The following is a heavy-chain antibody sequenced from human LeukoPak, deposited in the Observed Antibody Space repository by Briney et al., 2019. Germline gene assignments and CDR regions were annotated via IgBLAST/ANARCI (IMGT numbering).Heavy chain of an antibody. CDR1: GFTFSNYA. J-gene: IGHJ3*02. Sequence: GGSLRLSCAAAGFTFSNYAMHWVRQAPGRGLEWVAFISYDGSNKYYADPVKGRCTISRDNSKNTVYLQMNSLTAEDTAIYYCVRPNGDYARGGLEIWGQGTVVTVSS. CDR2: ISYDGSNK. D-gene: IGHD4-17*01. V-gene: IGHV3-30*03. CDR3: VRPNGDYARGGLEI.